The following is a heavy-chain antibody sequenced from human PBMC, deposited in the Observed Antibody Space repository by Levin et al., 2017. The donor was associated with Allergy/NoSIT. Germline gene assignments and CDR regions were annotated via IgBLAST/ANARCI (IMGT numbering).Heavy chain of an antibody. J-gene: IGHJ6*02. CDR1: GYTFTSYD. Sequence: PGESLKISCKASGYTFTSYDINWVRQATGQGLEWMGWMNPNSGNTGYAQKFQGRVTMTRNTSISTAYMELSSLRSEDTAVYYCARGGAPLQLYGDYVSTDYYYGMDVWGQGTTVTVSS. V-gene: IGHV1-8*01. CDR3: ARGGAPLQLYGDYVSTDYYYGMDV. D-gene: IGHD4-17*01. CDR2: MNPNSGNT.